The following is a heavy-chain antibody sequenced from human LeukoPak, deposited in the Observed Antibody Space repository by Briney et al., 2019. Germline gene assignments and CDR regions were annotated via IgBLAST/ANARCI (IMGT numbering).Heavy chain of an antibody. J-gene: IGHJ3*02. D-gene: IGHD2-15*01. V-gene: IGHV3-33*01. CDR3: ARDRLGYCSGGSCYSAYDGFDI. CDR1: GFTFSSCG. CDR2: IWHDGSNK. Sequence: GGSLRLSCAASGFTFSSCGMHWVRQAPGKGLEWVAVIWHDGSNKYYADSVKGRFTISRDNSKNTLYLQMNGLRAEDTAVYYCARDRLGYCSGGSCYSAYDGFDIWGQGTMVTVSS.